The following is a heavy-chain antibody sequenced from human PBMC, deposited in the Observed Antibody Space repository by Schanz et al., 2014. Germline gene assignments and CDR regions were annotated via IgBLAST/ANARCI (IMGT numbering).Heavy chain of an antibody. D-gene: IGHD1-26*01. V-gene: IGHV1-2*06. J-gene: IGHJ4*03. Sequence: QVQLVQSGAEVKPPGASVRVSCKASGYTCIAYDMHWVRQAPGQGLEWMGRIGPDSGSTTYAQKFQGRVTVTRDTSISTAYMELWRLGSEDTAMYYCASDGSGRYTGFDYWGQGTAVAVST. CDR2: IGPDSGST. CDR3: ASDGSGRYTGFDY. CDR1: GYTCIAYD.